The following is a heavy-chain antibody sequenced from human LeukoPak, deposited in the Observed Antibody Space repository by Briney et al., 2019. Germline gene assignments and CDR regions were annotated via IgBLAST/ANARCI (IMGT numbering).Heavy chain of an antibody. CDR1: GFTFSSYW. CDR2: IKQDGSEK. V-gene: IGHV3-7*01. J-gene: IGHJ6*03. CDR3: AKAPSSYYYYYMDV. Sequence: GGSLRLSCAASGFTFSSYWMSWVRQAPGKGLECVANIKQDGSEKYYVDSVKGRFTISRDNAKNSLYLQMNSLRAEDTAVYYCAKAPSSYYYYYMDVWGKGTTVAVSS.